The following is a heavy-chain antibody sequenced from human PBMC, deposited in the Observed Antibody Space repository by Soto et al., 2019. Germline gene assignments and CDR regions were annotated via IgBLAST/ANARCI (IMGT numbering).Heavy chain of an antibody. CDR1: GGSISSSNW. CDR2: IYHSGST. J-gene: IGHJ6*02. CDR3: ARAPGGPTFTMVRGVIITNYYYYGMDV. Sequence: QVQLQESGPGLVKTSGTLSLTCAVSGGSISSSNWWSWVRQPPGKGLEWIGEIYHSGSTNYNPSLKSRVTISVDKSKNQFSLKLSSVTAADTAVYYCARAPGGPTFTMVRGVIITNYYYYGMDVWGQGTTVTVSS. V-gene: IGHV4-4*02. D-gene: IGHD3-10*01.